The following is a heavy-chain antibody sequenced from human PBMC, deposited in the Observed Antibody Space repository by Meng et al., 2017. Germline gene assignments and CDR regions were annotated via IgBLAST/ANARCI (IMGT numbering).Heavy chain of an antibody. CDR3: VRDEDISAAGKLFGDY. CDR1: GYTFTAYW. V-gene: IGHV1-2*06. J-gene: IGHJ4*02. CDR2: IDPRSGDT. D-gene: IGHD6-25*01. Sequence: QVQLVQSGAEVKNPGASVKVSCKPSGYTFTAYWLHWGRQAPGQGLDWMGRIDPRSGDTQYAQKFQGRVTMTRDTSISTTYMELSRLRSDDTAVYYCVRDEDISAAGKLFGDYWGQGTLVTVSS.